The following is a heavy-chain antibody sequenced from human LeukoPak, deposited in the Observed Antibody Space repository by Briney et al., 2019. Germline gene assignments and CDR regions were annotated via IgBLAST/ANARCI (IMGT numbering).Heavy chain of an antibody. CDR2: IIPIFGTA. CDR1: GGTFSSYA. CDR3: ARGGITGPPSGY. V-gene: IGHV1-69*13. D-gene: IGHD1-20*01. J-gene: IGHJ4*02. Sequence: SVKVSCKASGGTFSSYAISWVRQAPGQGLEWMGGIIPIFGTANYAQKLQGRVTITADESTSTAYMELSSLRSEDTAVYYCARGGITGPPSGYWGQGTLVTVSS.